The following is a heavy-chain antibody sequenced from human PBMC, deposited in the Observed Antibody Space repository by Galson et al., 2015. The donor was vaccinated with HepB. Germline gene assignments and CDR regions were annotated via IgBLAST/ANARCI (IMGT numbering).Heavy chain of an antibody. CDR2: IWYDGSNT. CDR1: GFTFSSYG. D-gene: IGHD1-26*01. V-gene: IGHV3-33*01. CDR3: ARDSRGATAE. J-gene: IGHJ1*01. Sequence: SLRLSCAASGFTFSSYGMHWVRQAPGKGLEWVAIIWYDGSNTYYADSVKGRFTISRDNSKNTLYLQMNSLRADDTAVYYCARDSRGATAEWGQGTLVTVSS.